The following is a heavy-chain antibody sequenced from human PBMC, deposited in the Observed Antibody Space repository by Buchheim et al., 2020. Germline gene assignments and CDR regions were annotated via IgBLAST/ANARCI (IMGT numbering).Heavy chain of an antibody. CDR3: AKDHRGYSYGYDVDY. Sequence: QVQLVESGGGLVQPERSLRLSCAASKFSFSNYDMHWVRQAPGKGLEWVAFISNAGTNKYHTDSVKGRFTISSDNSKNTLYLQMNSLRAEDTAVYYCAKDHRGYSYGYDVDYWGQGTL. V-gene: IGHV3-30*18. CDR2: ISNAGTNK. J-gene: IGHJ4*02. D-gene: IGHD5-18*01. CDR1: KFSFSNYD.